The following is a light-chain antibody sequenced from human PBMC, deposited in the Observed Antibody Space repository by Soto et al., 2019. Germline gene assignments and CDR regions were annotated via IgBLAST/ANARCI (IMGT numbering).Light chain of an antibody. V-gene: IGKV1-5*03. CDR2: KAS. J-gene: IGKJ2*01. CDR3: QQYNSYPYT. Sequence: DIQMTQSPSTLSASVGDRVTITCRASQSISSWLAWYQQKPGKAPKLLIYKASSLESGVPSRFSGSGSGTEFTLTISSLQPDDVATYYCQQYNSYPYTFGQGTKLESK. CDR1: QSISSW.